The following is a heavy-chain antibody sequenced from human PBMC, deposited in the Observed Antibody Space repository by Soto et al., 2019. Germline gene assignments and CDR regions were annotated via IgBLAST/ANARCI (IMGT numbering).Heavy chain of an antibody. CDR3: VASLQY. CDR2: ARNDPRARTT. Sequence: EMQLVEYGGGLGQPGGSLRLSCAASGFTFSDYHMEWVRQAPGKGLEWIGSARNDPRARTTQHAASVRGRFITSRDDSENSLYLQMNSLKTEDTAVYYCVASLQYWGQGTLVTVSS. J-gene: IGHJ4*02. V-gene: IGHV3-72*01. D-gene: IGHD2-2*01. CDR1: GFTFSDYH.